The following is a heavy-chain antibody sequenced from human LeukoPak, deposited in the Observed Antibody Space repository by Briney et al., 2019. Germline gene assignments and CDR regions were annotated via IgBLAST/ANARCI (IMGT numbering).Heavy chain of an antibody. CDR2: IWYDGSNK. D-gene: IGHD3-22*01. CDR3: ARDQGVLSYYYDSSGYTFDY. V-gene: IGHV3-33*01. CDR1: GFTFSSYG. J-gene: IGHJ4*02. Sequence: GGPLRLSCAASGFTFSSYGMHWVRQAPGKGLEWVAVIWYDGSNKYYADSVKGRFTISRDNSKNTLYLQMNSLRAEDTAVYYCARDQGVLSYYYDSSGYTFDYWGQGTLVTVSS.